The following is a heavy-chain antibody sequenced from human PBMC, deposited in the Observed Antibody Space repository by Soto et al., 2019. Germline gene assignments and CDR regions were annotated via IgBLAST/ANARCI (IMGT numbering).Heavy chain of an antibody. J-gene: IGHJ4*02. D-gene: IGHD4-17*01. CDR2: IIPIFGTA. CDR3: ASAANTYGDFDY. CDR1: GGTFSSYA. Sequence: SVKVSCKASGGTFSSYAISWVRQAPGQGLEWMGGIIPIFGTANYAQKFQGRVTITADESTSTAYMELSSLRSEDTGVYYCASAANTYGDFDYWGQGTLVTVSS. V-gene: IGHV1-69*13.